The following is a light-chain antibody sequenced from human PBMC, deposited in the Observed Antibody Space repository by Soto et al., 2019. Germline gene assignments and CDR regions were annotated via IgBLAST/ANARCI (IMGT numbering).Light chain of an antibody. J-gene: IGKJ1*01. Sequence: DILMTQSPSTLSASVGDRVTITCRASQSIGRFLAWYQHQPGKAPKLLIYDASTLESGVPSRFSGTGSGTEFTFSITSLQPEDFGTYYCQQCYMGWTFGQGTKV. CDR2: DAS. CDR3: QQCYMGWT. V-gene: IGKV1-5*01. CDR1: QSIGRF.